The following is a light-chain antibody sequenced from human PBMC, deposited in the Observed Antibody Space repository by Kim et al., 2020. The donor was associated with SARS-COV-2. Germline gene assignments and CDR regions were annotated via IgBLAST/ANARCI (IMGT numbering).Light chain of an antibody. CDR1: QSISSW. CDR2: KAS. V-gene: IGKV1-5*03. CDR3: QQYNSYPYT. J-gene: IGKJ2*01. Sequence: DIQMTQSPSTLSASVGDRVTITCRASQSISSWLAWYQQKPGKAPKLLIYKASSLESGIPSRFSGSGSGTEFTLTISSLQPDDFATYYCQQYNSYPYTFGQGTKLEI.